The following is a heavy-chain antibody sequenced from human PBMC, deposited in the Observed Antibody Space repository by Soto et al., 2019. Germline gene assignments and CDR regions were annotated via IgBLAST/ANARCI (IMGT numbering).Heavy chain of an antibody. CDR3: ARDSSSYGPGVNDY. CDR1: GFTVGFSY. J-gene: IGHJ4*02. Sequence: EVQLVESGGGLIRPGGSLRLSCAASGFTVGFSYMSWVRQAPGKGLELISIIHSDGNTFYADSVRGRFTISRDDSKNTLYLQMNSLRGEDTAVYYCARDSSSYGPGVNDYWGQGTLVTVSS. CDR2: IHSDGNT. D-gene: IGHD3-10*01. V-gene: IGHV3-53*01.